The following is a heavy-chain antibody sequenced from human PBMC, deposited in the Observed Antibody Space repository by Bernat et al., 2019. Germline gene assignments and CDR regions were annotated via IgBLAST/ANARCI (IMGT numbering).Heavy chain of an antibody. V-gene: IGHV3-74*01. CDR2: INSDGSST. J-gene: IGHJ6*03. D-gene: IGHD3-16*01. Sequence: EVQLVESGGGLVQPGGSLRLSCAASGFTFSSYWMHWVRQAPGKGLVWVSRINSDGSSTSYEDSVKGRFTISRDNAKNTLYLQMNSLRAEDTAVYYCARVSGGPYYYYYMDVWGKGTTVTVSS. CDR3: ARVSGGPYYYYYMDV. CDR1: GFTFSSYW.